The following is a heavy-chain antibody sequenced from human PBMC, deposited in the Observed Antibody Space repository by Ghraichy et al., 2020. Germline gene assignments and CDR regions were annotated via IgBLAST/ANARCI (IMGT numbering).Heavy chain of an antibody. CDR3: ARVLFVSGDIVVVPAATDNWFDP. CDR1: GGSISSYY. J-gene: IGHJ5*02. D-gene: IGHD2-2*01. V-gene: IGHV4-59*01. CDR2: IYYSGST. Sequence: SETLFLTCTVSGGSISSYYWSWIRQPPGKGLEWIGYIYYSGSTNYNPSLKSRVTISVDTSKNQFSLKLSSVTAADTAVYYCARVLFVSGDIVVVPAATDNWFDPWGQGTLVTVSS.